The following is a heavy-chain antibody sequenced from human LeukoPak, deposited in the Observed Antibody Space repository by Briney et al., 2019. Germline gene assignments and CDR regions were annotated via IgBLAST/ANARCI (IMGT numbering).Heavy chain of an antibody. CDR3: ARLSGDYVAFDY. CDR2: IYTSGST. V-gene: IGHV4-61*02. Sequence: PSQTLSLTCTVSGGSISSGSYYWSWIRQPAGKGLEWIGRIYTSGSTNYNPSLKSRVSISLDTSKNQFSLKLSSVTAADTALYYCARLSGDYVAFDYWGQGTLVTVSS. J-gene: IGHJ4*02. CDR1: GGSISSGSYY. D-gene: IGHD4-17*01.